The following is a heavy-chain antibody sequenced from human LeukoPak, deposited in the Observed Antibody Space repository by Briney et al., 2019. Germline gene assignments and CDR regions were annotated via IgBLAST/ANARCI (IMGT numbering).Heavy chain of an antibody. J-gene: IGHJ4*02. CDR2: ISSSSSYI. V-gene: IGHV3-21*01. D-gene: IGHD6-19*01. Sequence: SGGSLRLSCAASGFTFSSYSMNWVRQAPGKGLEWVSSISSSSSYIYYADSVKGQFTIFRDNAKNSLYLQMNSLRAEDTAVYYCARGYRGSSGSFDYWGQGTLVTVSS. CDR1: GFTFSSYS. CDR3: ARGYRGSSGSFDY.